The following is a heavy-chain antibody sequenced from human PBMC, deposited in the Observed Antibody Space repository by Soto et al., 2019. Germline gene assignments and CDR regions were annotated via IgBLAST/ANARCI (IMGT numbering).Heavy chain of an antibody. CDR1: GFTFDNYA. J-gene: IGHJ4*02. Sequence: EAQLVESGGGLVQPGRSLRLYCAASGFTFDNYAMHWVRQGPGKGLEWVSGINWNSVTFDYADSVKGRFTISRDNAKNSLYLQIASIRPEDTAFYYCARDHDEDFGYDLDYFDFWGRGTLVTVSS. CDR3: ARDHDEDFGYDLDYFDF. CDR2: INWNSVTF. V-gene: IGHV3-9*01. D-gene: IGHD5-12*01.